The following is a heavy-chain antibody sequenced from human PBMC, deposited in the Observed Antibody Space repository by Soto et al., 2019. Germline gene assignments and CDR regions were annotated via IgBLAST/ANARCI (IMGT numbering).Heavy chain of an antibody. CDR1: GFTFSSYG. D-gene: IGHD6-19*01. CDR3: AKQVTPHSSGWPDAFDI. CDR2: ISYDGSNK. V-gene: IGHV3-30*18. Sequence: VQLVESGGGVVQPGRSLRLSYAVSGFTFSSYGMHWVRQAPGKGLEWVAVISYDGSNKYYADSVKGRFTISRDNSKNTLHLQMNSLRAEDTAVYYCAKQVTPHSSGWPDAFDIWGQGTMVSVSS. J-gene: IGHJ3*02.